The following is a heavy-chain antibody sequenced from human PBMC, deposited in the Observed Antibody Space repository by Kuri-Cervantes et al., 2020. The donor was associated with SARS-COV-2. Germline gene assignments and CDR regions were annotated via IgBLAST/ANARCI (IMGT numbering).Heavy chain of an antibody. CDR3: ARGEGSRGLMVVLGWRGAGRLDF. CDR2: INPNSGGT. CDR1: GYSFNDYY. V-gene: IGHV1-2*04. Sequence: ASVQVSCKASGYSFNDYYIYWVRHAPGQGLERTGWINPNSGGTNYAQKFQGWVTMTRDTSLSISYMELSRLTSDDTAVYYCARGEGSRGLMVVLGWRGAGRLDFWGQGTLVTVSS. D-gene: IGHD3-10*01. J-gene: IGHJ4*02.